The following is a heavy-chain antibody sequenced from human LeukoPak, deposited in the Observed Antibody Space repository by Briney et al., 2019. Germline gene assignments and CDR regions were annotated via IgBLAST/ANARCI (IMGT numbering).Heavy chain of an antibody. D-gene: IGHD3-22*01. CDR3: ARDGRHRYYYDRSGNYGSWFDP. CDR2: ISGYNGNT. CDR1: GYTFTTYG. J-gene: IGHJ5*02. Sequence: ASVKVSCKAPGYTFTTYGISWVRQAPGQGLEWMGWISGYNGNTNYAQKFQGRVTMTTDTSTTTAYMDVRSLRSDDTAVYYCARDGRHRYYYDRSGNYGSWFDPWGQGTLVTVSS. V-gene: IGHV1-18*01.